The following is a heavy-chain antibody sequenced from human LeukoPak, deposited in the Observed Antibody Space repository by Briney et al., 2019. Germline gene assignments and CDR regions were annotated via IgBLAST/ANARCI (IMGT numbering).Heavy chain of an antibody. CDR1: GYTFTCYA. Sequence: ASVKVSCKASGYTFTCYAMNGVRQAPGQGLEWMVWINTNTGNPTYAQGFTGRFVFSLDTSVSTAYLQISSLKAEDTAVYCCAKSDSGYDFDYWGQGTLVTVSS. D-gene: IGHD5-12*01. V-gene: IGHV7-4-1*02. CDR2: INTNTGNP. J-gene: IGHJ4*02. CDR3: AKSDSGYDFDY.